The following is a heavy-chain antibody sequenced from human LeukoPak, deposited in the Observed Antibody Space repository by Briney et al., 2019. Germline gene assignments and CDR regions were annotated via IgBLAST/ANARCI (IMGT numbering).Heavy chain of an antibody. CDR1: GFTFSSYE. D-gene: IGHD3-10*02. CDR3: AELGITMIGGV. CDR2: ISSSGSIT. J-gene: IGHJ6*04. V-gene: IGHV3-48*03. Sequence: GGSLRLSCAASGFTFSSYEMNWVRQAPGKGLEWVSYISSSGSITYYAGSVGGRFTISRDNAKNSLYVQMNSLRAEDTGFYYCAELGITMIGGVWGKGTTVTISS.